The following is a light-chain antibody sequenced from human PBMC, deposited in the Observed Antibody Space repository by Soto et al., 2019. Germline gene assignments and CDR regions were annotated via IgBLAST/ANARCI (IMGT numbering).Light chain of an antibody. J-gene: IGLJ1*01. CDR2: RNN. Sequence: VLTQPPSASGTPGQRVTISCSGSISNIGGNPVYWHQQLPGTAPKLLIFRNNQRPSGVPDRFSDSKSGTSASLAISGLRSEDEADYYCAAWDDSLSVYVFGTGTKV. CDR3: AAWDDSLSVYV. CDR1: ISNIGGNP. V-gene: IGLV1-47*01.